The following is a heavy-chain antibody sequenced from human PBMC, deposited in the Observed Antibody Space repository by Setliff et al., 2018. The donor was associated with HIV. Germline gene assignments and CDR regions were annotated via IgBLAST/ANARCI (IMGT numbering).Heavy chain of an antibody. Sequence: SVKVSCKSSGGTFRTYTVSWVRQAPGQGLEWMGGFNPILGTSDYAQKFQGRVTITADESARTVFMEMNSLRYEDTAVYFCATSIAVAGTNFDYWGQGTLVT. CDR1: GGTFRTYT. CDR3: ATSIAVAGTNFDY. CDR2: FNPILGTS. D-gene: IGHD6-19*01. V-gene: IGHV1-69*13. J-gene: IGHJ4*02.